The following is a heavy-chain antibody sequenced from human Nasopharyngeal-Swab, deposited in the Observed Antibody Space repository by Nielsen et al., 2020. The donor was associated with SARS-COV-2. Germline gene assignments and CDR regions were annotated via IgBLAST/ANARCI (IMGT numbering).Heavy chain of an antibody. J-gene: IGHJ6*02. Sequence: VRQAPGKGLEWVSYISSSSSTIYYADSVKGRFTISRDNAKNSLYLQMNSLRAEDTAVYYCARDTPTPGTAMIRGWLGLYYYYGMDVWGQGTTVTVSS. CDR3: ARDTPTPGTAMIRGWLGLYYYYGMDV. D-gene: IGHD5-18*01. CDR2: ISSSSSTI. V-gene: IGHV3-48*04.